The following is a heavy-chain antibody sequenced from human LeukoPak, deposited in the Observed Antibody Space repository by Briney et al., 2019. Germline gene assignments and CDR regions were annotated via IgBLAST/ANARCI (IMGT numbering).Heavy chain of an antibody. V-gene: IGHV4-59*01. CDR2: IYYSGST. CDR3: ARERRRYYYDSSGYLNAFDI. J-gene: IGHJ3*02. D-gene: IGHD3-22*01. CDR1: GGSISSYY. Sequence: SETLSLTCTVSGGSISSYYWSWIRQPPGKGLEWIGCIYYSGSTNYNPSLKSRVTISVDTSKNQFSLKLSSVTAADTAVYYCARERRRYYYDSSGYLNAFDIWGQGTMVTVSS.